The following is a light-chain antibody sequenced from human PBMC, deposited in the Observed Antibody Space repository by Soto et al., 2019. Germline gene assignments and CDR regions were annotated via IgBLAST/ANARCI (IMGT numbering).Light chain of an antibody. CDR3: QQSSNWPLT. Sequence: EIVLTQSPDTLSLSPGERATLSCRASESVSTYLAWYQQKPGQAPRLLMYYASNRVADIPGRFSGSGSGTDFTLNISSLEPEDFAVYYCQQSSNWPLTFGGGTKVDIK. V-gene: IGKV3-11*01. CDR1: ESVSTY. J-gene: IGKJ4*01. CDR2: YAS.